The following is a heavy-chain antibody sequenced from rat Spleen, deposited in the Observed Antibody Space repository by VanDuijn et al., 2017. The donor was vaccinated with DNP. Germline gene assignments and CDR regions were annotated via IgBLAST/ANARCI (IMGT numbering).Heavy chain of an antibody. CDR1: GFNFNDYW. V-gene: IGHV4-2*01. CDR3: VREHLGVTY. D-gene: IGHD4-3*01. CDR2: INKDSSAI. Sequence: EVKLVESGGGLVQPGRSLKLSCVASGFNFNDYWMGWVRQAPGKGLEWIGEINKDSSAINYAPSLKDKFTISRDNAQNTLYLQMSGLDSEDTATFYCVREHLGVTYWGQGTLVTVSS. J-gene: IGHJ3*01.